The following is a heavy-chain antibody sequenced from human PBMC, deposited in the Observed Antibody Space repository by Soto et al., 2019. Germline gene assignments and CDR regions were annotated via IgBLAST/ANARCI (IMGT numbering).Heavy chain of an antibody. D-gene: IGHD2-21*02. CDR1: GFTFSHAW. J-gene: IGHJ4*02. CDR3: SSDWLLSPGGNSAVDY. Sequence: EVQLVESGGGLINPGGSLRLSCAASGFTFSHAWMSWFRQVPGKGLQWIGRIMREADGGTIEYAIPVKGRFTISRDDSKNTLCLQIDSLKAEDTAIYYCSSDWLLSPGGNSAVDYWGQGTLVTVSS. CDR2: IMREADGGTI. V-gene: IGHV3-15*01.